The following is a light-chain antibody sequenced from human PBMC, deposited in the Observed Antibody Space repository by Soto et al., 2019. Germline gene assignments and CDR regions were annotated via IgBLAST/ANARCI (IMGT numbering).Light chain of an antibody. V-gene: IGKV3-20*01. CDR3: QQYGGPPSVT. J-gene: IGKJ4*01. Sequence: EIVLTQSPGTLSLSPGERATLSCRASQSVSSSYLAWYQQKPGQAPRLLIYGASSRATGIPDRFSGSGSGTDFNLTISRLKPAHFAVYHFQQYGGPPSVTFGGGTKVEIK. CDR1: QSVSSSY. CDR2: GAS.